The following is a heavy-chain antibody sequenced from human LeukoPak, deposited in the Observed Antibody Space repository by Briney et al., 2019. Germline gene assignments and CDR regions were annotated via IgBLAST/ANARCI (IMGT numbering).Heavy chain of an antibody. J-gene: IGHJ4*02. CDR3: ASRPQGSRVAVAGTTTTLFDY. CDR2: INHSGFT. CDR1: GGSFSTYY. Sequence: ASETLSLTCAVYGGSFSTYYWSWIRQPPGKGLEWIGEINHSGFTNYNPSLKSRVTISVDTSKNQFSLTLSSVTAADTAVYYCASRPQGSRVAVAGTTTTLFDYWGQGTLVTVSS. D-gene: IGHD6-19*01. V-gene: IGHV4-34*01.